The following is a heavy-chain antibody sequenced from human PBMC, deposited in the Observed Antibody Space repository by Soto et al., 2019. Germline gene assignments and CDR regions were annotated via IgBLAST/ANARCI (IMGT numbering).Heavy chain of an antibody. CDR1: GFTFSSYG. Sequence: PGGSLRLSFAASGFTFSSYGMHWVRQAPGKGLEWVEVISYDGSNKYYAYSVKVRFTISIDNSKNTLYLQMNSLRAEDTAVYYCAKDVSSDSYTGYYYGMYXWGQATTFTVS. V-gene: IGHV3-30*18. D-gene: IGHD5-18*01. CDR2: ISYDGSNK. J-gene: IGHJ6*02. CDR3: AKDVSSDSYTGYYYGMYX.